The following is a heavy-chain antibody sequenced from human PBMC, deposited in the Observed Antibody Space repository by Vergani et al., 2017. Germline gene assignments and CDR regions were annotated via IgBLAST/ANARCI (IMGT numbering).Heavy chain of an antibody. D-gene: IGHD3/OR15-3a*01. CDR3: AKEGLKREFDY. Sequence: EVQLVESGGGLVQPGGSLRLSCAASGFTFSSYEMNWVRQAPGKGLEWVSGISWNSGSIGYADSVKGRFTISRDNAKNSLYLQMNSLRAEDTALYYCAKEGLKREFDYWGQGTLVTVSS. CDR1: GFTFSSYE. CDR2: ISWNSGSI. V-gene: IGHV3-9*01. J-gene: IGHJ4*02.